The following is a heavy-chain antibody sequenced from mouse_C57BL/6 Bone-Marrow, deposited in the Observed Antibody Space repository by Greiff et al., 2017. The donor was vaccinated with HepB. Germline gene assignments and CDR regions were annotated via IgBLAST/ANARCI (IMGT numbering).Heavy chain of an antibody. Sequence: LMESGGGLVKPGGSLKLSCAASGFTFSDYGMHWVRQAPEKGLEWVAYISSGSSTIYYADTVKGRFTISRDNAKNTLFLQMTSLRSEDTAMYYCAKSFYYGNYVDYFDYWGQGTTLTVSS. CDR3: AKSFYYGNYVDYFDY. J-gene: IGHJ2*01. D-gene: IGHD2-1*01. V-gene: IGHV5-17*01. CDR2: ISSGSSTI. CDR1: GFTFSDYG.